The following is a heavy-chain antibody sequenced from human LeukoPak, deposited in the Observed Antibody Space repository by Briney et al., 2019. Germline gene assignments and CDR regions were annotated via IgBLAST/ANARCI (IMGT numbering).Heavy chain of an antibody. Sequence: EASVKVSCKASGDTFSSYAINWVRQAPGQGLEWMGRIIPIFTTANYAQKFQGRVTITTDESTTTAYMELSSLRSEDTAVYYCARDRISGFYYGYPYYFDSWGQGTLVTVSS. V-gene: IGHV1-69*05. CDR2: IIPIFTTA. D-gene: IGHD3-10*01. J-gene: IGHJ4*02. CDR1: GDTFSSYA. CDR3: ARDRISGFYYGYPYYFDS.